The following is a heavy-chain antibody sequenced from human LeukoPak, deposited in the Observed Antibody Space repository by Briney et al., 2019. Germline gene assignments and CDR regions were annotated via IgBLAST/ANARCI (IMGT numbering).Heavy chain of an antibody. CDR1: GYTFTNNY. V-gene: IGHV1-46*01. D-gene: IGHD1-26*01. Sequence: GASVKLSCKASGYTFTNNYMHWVRQAPGQGLEWMGIINPSGDNTWYAQKFQGRVTMTRDMATSTDYMEVSSLKSEDTAVYYCARDNSQGDSAWWFDPWGQGTLVTVSS. CDR2: INPSGDNT. CDR3: ARDNSQGDSAWWFDP. J-gene: IGHJ5*02.